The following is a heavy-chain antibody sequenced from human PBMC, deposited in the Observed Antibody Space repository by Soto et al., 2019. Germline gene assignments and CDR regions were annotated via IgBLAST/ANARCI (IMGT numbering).Heavy chain of an antibody. Sequence: ASVNVSCKASGYTFTSYDINWVRQATGQGLEWMGWMNPNSGNTGYAQKFQGRVTMTRNTSISTAYMEPSSLRSEDTAVYYCAREAAVAGTGGYFDYWGQGTLVTVSS. J-gene: IGHJ4*02. CDR1: GYTFTSYD. CDR3: AREAAVAGTGGYFDY. D-gene: IGHD6-19*01. V-gene: IGHV1-8*01. CDR2: MNPNSGNT.